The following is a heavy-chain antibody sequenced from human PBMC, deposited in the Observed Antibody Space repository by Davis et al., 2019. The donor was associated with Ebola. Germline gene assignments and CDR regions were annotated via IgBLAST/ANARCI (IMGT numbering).Heavy chain of an antibody. CDR3: ARGRMLSDY. CDR1: GYIFTNYA. CDR2: INTNTGNP. J-gene: IGHJ4*02. V-gene: IGHV7-4-1*02. Sequence: AASVKVSCKASGYIFTNYALNWVRQAPGQGLEWMGWINTNTGNPTYAQGFTGRFVFSLDTSVSTAYLQISSLKAEDTAVYYCARGRMLSDYWGQGTLVTVSS. D-gene: IGHD2-8*01.